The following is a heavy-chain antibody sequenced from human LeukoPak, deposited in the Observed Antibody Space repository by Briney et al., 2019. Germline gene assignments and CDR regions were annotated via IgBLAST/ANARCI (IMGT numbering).Heavy chain of an antibody. Sequence: PGGSLRLSCAASGFSFGNFWMSWVRQAPGRGLQWVASMKGDAGLIYYVDSVKGRFTISRDNARNSLYMQMNSLRVEDTAVYYCARLFGGVTTFDYWGQGALVTVSS. V-gene: IGHV3-7*01. J-gene: IGHJ4*02. CDR3: ARLFGGVTTFDY. D-gene: IGHD2-8*02. CDR1: GFSFGNFW. CDR2: MKGDAGLI.